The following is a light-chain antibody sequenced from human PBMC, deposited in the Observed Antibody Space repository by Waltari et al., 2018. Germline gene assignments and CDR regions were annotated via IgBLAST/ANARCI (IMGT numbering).Light chain of an antibody. J-gene: IGLJ1*01. CDR1: KLGDKY. CDR3: QAWDNTTPV. V-gene: IGLV3-1*01. Sequence: SYELTQPPSVSVSPGQTASITCSGDKLGDKYACWYQQKSGQSPVLVIYQDNKRPPGIPERFSGSKSGNTATLTISGAQALDEADYYCQAWDNTTPVFGTGTKGTVL. CDR2: QDN.